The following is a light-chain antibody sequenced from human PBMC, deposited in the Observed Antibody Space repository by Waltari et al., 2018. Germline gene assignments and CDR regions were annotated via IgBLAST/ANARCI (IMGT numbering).Light chain of an antibody. CDR1: RSDIGNNY. J-gene: IGLJ2*01. V-gene: IGLV1-47*01. CDR3: ASWDDRLGGVL. Sequence: QSVLTQPPSASGTPGQKVTMSCSGGRSDIGNNYVYWYQQLPGPTPKPLIYRNTQRPSGVPDRISASKSGTSASLAISGLRSEDEAIYYCASWDDRLGGVLFGGGTKLTVL. CDR2: RNT.